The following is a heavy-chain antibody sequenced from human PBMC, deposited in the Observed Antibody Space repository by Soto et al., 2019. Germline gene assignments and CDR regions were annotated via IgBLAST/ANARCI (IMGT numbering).Heavy chain of an antibody. J-gene: IGHJ6*02. CDR1: GFIFSNYG. D-gene: IGHD2-2*01. Sequence: GGSLRLSCAASGFIFSNYGMHWVRQAPGKGLEWVAFVWSDGSDKYHADSVKGRFTISRDNSKNTLYLQLNSLRAEDTAVYYCARAPRGSSISCPCYYSVDVWGQGTTVTVSS. CDR3: ARAPRGSSISCPCYYSVDV. V-gene: IGHV3-33*08. CDR2: VWSDGSDK.